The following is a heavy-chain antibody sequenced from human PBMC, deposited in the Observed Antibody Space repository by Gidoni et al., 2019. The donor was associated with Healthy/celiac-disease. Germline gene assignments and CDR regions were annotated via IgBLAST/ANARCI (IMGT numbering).Heavy chain of an antibody. J-gene: IGHJ4*02. CDR3: ARNSSSSVFDY. CDR1: GGSFSDYY. D-gene: IGHD6-6*01. CDR2: INHSGST. V-gene: IGHV4-34*01. Sequence: QVQLQQWGAGLLKPSETLSLTCAVYGGSFSDYYCRWIRQPPGKGLEWIGDINHSGSTNYNPSLKSRVTISVDTSKNQFSLKLSSVTAADTAVYYCARNSSSSVFDYWGQGTLVTVSS.